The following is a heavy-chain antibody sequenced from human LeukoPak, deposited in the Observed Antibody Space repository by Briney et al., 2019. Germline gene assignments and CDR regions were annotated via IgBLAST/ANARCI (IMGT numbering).Heavy chain of an antibody. Sequence: ASVKVSCKASGYTFTSYGFSWVRQAPGQGLEWMGWVTGYNGNTNYAQKLQGRVTMTTDTSTSTAYMELRSLRSDDTAVYYCARDGAVDDFWSGYLFFDYWGQGTLVTVSS. CDR3: ARDGAVDDFWSGYLFFDY. CDR2: VTGYNGNT. CDR1: GYTFTSYG. D-gene: IGHD3-3*01. V-gene: IGHV1-18*01. J-gene: IGHJ4*02.